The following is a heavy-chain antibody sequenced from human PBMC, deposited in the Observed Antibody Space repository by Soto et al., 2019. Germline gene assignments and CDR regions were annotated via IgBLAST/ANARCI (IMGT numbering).Heavy chain of an antibody. J-gene: IGHJ6*02. CDR1: GFTFSSYS. D-gene: IGHD4-17*01. CDR3: ARDGGDGETPGMDA. Sequence: GGSLRLSCAASGFTFSSYSMNWVRQAPGKGLEWVSSISSSSSYIYYADSVKGRFTISRDNAKNSLYLQMNSMRAEDTAVYYCARDGGDGETPGMDAWGHGTTVTVS. V-gene: IGHV3-21*01. CDR2: ISSSSSYI.